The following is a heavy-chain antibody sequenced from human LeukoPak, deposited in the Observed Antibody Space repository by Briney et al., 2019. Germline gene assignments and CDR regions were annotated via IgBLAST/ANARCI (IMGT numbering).Heavy chain of an antibody. Sequence: ASVKVSCKASGYTFTSCGISWVRQAPGQGLEWMGWISAYNGNTNYAHKLQGRVTITTDTSTSTAYMELSSLRSEDKAVYYCASVSGYDFWSGHSIMEDWGQGTLVTVSS. D-gene: IGHD3-3*01. CDR1: GYTFTSCG. CDR2: ISAYNGNT. V-gene: IGHV1-18*01. CDR3: ASVSGYDFWSGHSIMED. J-gene: IGHJ4*02.